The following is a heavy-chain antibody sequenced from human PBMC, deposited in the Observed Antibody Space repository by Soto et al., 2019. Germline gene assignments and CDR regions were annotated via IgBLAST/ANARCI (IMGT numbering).Heavy chain of an antibody. J-gene: IGHJ4*02. V-gene: IGHV1-69*13. CDR3: ARGGLWIQRPRWGWFDY. CDR1: GGTFSSYA. Sequence: VASVKVSCKASGGTFSSYAISWVRQAPGQGLEWMGGIIPIFGTANYAQKFQGRVTITADESTSTAYMELSSLRSEDTAVYYCARGGLWIQRPRWGWFDYWGQGTLVTVSS. CDR2: IIPIFGTA. D-gene: IGHD5-18*01.